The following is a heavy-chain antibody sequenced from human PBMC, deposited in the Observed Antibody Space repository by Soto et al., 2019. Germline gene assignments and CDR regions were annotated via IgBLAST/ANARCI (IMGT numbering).Heavy chain of an antibody. CDR1: GFTFSSYG. CDR2: IWYDGSNK. D-gene: IGHD6-19*01. V-gene: IGHV3-33*01. J-gene: IGHJ5*02. CDR3: ARDQDSSEQGGFDP. Sequence: QVQLVESGGGVVQPGRSLRLSCAASGFTFSSYGMHWGRQAPGKGLEGVAVIWYDGSNKYYEDSVKGRFTISRDNSKNTLYLQMNSLRAEDRAVYYCARDQDSSEQGGFDPWGQGTLVTVSS.